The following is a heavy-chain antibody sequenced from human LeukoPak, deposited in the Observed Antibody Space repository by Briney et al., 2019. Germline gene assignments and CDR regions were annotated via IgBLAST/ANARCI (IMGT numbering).Heavy chain of an antibody. D-gene: IGHD1-14*01. CDR3: ARGGKGPVSYYYYMDV. V-gene: IGHV4-38-2*02. J-gene: IGHJ6*03. CDR2: IYHSGST. CDR1: GYSISSGYY. Sequence: SETLSLTCTVSGYSISSGYYWGWIRQPPGKGLEWIGSIYHSGSTYYNPSLKSRVTISVDTSKNQFSLKLGSVTAADTAVYYCARGGKGPVSYYYYMDVWGKGTTVTVSS.